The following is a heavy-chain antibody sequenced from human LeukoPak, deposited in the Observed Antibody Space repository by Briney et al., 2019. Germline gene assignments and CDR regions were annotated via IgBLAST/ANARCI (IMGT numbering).Heavy chain of an antibody. V-gene: IGHV3-7*03. CDR3: VRNLAVAGTCFDS. Sequence: GGSLRLSCAASGFTFRNYWMSWVRQAPGTGLEWVANIRQDGSDRNYVTSVRGRFTISRDNAESSLYLQMNSLRVEDTAVYYCVRNLAVAGTCFDSWGQGTLVTVSS. D-gene: IGHD6-19*01. CDR1: GFTFRNYW. CDR2: IRQDGSDR. J-gene: IGHJ4*02.